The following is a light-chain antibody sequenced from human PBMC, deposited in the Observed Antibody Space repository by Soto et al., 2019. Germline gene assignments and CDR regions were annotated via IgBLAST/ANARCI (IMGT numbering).Light chain of an antibody. CDR3: QQYGSSPFT. V-gene: IGKV3-20*01. Sequence: EIVLTQSPGTLSLSPGERATISCRASQSVSTSYLAWYQQKPGQAPRLLIYGASSRATGIPDRFSGSGSGTDFTLTISRLEPEDFALYYCQQYGSSPFTFGGGTKVEIK. CDR1: QSVSTSY. CDR2: GAS. J-gene: IGKJ4*01.